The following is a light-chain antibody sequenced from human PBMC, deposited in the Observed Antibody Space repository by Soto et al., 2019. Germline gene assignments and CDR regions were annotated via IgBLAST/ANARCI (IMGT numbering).Light chain of an antibody. Sequence: VLSQSPGTLSLSPGERATLSCRASQSVSSSYLAWYQQKPGQAPRLLIHGASSRATGIPDRISGSGSGTDFTLTISRLEPEDFAVYYCQQYGSSGTFGQGTNVDIK. J-gene: IGKJ1*01. CDR2: GAS. CDR1: QSVSSSY. V-gene: IGKV3-20*01. CDR3: QQYGSSGT.